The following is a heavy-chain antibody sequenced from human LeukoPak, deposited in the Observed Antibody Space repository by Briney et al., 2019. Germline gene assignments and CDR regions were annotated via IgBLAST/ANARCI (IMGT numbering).Heavy chain of an antibody. D-gene: IGHD4/OR15-4a*01. CDR2: INHSGST. CDR1: GGSFSGYY. V-gene: IGHV4-34*01. Sequence: SETLSLICAVYGGSFSGYYWSWIRQPPGKGLEWIAEINHSGSTNYNPSLKSRVTISVDTSKNQFSLKLSSVTAADTAVYYCARANLTHTYYFDYWGQGTLVTVSS. J-gene: IGHJ4*02. CDR3: ARANLTHTYYFDY.